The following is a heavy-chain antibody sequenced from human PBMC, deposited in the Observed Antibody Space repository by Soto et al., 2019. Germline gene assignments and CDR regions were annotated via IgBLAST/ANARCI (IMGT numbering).Heavy chain of an antibody. CDR1: RGSVSSQTHF. J-gene: IGHJ4*02. D-gene: IGHD1-26*01. Sequence: QVHLQESGPGLLKPSETLSLTCTVTRGSVSSQTHFWTWIRQPPGKGLEWLGYKYYSGISNYNPSLQSRVTISVDTSKNQFSLRLTSVTAADTDVYFCVREDMSGTYYFDAWGQGALVTVSS. CDR3: VREDMSGTYYFDA. V-gene: IGHV4-61*01. CDR2: KYYSGIS.